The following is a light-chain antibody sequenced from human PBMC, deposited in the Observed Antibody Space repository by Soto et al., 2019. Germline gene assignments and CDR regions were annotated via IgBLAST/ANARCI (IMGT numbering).Light chain of an antibody. CDR2: GAS. CDR3: QQYGSSPHT. J-gene: IGKJ2*01. Sequence: EIVLTQSPGTLSLSPGERATLSCRASQSVSSGYLAWYQQKPGQAPRLLIYGASSRATGIPDRFSGSGSGTDFTLTISSLEPEEFAVYYCQQYGSSPHTFGGGTKLEIK. CDR1: QSVSSGY. V-gene: IGKV3-20*01.